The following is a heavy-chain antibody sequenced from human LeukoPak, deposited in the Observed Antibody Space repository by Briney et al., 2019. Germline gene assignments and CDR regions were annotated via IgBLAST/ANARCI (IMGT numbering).Heavy chain of an antibody. CDR3: ARGEQLVLMNADTNLGY. J-gene: IGHJ4*02. Sequence: VASVTVSCTASGYTFTIYYMHWVRQAPGQGLEWMGIINPSGGSTSYAQKFQGRVTMTRDTSTSTVYMELSSLRSEDTAVYYCARGEQLVLMNADTNLGYWGQGTLVTVSS. D-gene: IGHD6-6*01. V-gene: IGHV1-46*01. CDR1: GYTFTIYY. CDR2: INPSGGST.